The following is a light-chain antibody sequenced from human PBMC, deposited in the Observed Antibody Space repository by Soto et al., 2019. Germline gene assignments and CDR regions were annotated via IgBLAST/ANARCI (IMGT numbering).Light chain of an antibody. V-gene: IGLV2-14*01. Sequence: QSVLTQPASVSGPPGQSITISCTGTSSDVGTYNFVSWYQQHPGEAPKLMIYEVSYRPSGVSDRFSGSKSDNTASLSISGLQAEDEADYYCSSYTSSSTYVFGTGTKVTVL. CDR3: SSYTSSSTYV. J-gene: IGLJ1*01. CDR2: EVS. CDR1: SSDVGTYNF.